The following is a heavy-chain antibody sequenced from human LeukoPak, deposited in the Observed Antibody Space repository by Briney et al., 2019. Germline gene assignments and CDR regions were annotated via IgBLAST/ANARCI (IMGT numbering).Heavy chain of an antibody. Sequence: GGSLRLSCAASGFTVGSNYMSWVRQAPGKGLEWVSVIYSGGSTYYADSVKGRFTISRDNSKNTLYLQMNSLRAEDTAVYYCANFVATIKDYYYYMDVWGKGTTVTVSS. J-gene: IGHJ6*03. V-gene: IGHV3-53*01. CDR2: IYSGGST. CDR1: GFTVGSNY. D-gene: IGHD5-12*01. CDR3: ANFVATIKDYYYYMDV.